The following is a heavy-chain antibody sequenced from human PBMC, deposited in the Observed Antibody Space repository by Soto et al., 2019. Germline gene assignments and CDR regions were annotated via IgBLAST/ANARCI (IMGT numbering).Heavy chain of an antibody. CDR3: ARGERWLQLPYFDY. V-gene: IGHV3-21*01. Sequence: PVGSLRLSCAASGFTFSSYSMNWVRQAPGKGLEWVSSISSSSSYIYYADSVKGRFTISRDNAKNSLYLQMNSLRAEDTAVYYCARGERWLQLPYFDYWGQGTLVTVSS. CDR1: GFTFSSYS. CDR2: ISSSSSYI. J-gene: IGHJ4*02. D-gene: IGHD5-12*01.